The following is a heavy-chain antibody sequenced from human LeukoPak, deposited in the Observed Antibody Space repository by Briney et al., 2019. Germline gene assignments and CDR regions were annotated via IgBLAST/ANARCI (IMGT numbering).Heavy chain of an antibody. CDR1: GGSLSSYS. Sequence: SETLSLTCTVSGGSLSSYSWSWIRQPAGKGLEWIGRMYTSGSTNYNPSLKRRVTMSVDTSKNQFSLSLSSVTAADTAVYYCATVRSGWGYFDYWGQGTLVTVSS. CDR2: MYTSGST. CDR3: ATVRSGWGYFDY. D-gene: IGHD6-19*01. V-gene: IGHV4-4*07. J-gene: IGHJ4*02.